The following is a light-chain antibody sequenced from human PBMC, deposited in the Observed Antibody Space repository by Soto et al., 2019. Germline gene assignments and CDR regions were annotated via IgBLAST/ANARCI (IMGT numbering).Light chain of an antibody. V-gene: IGKV1-5*03. J-gene: IGKJ1*01. CDR2: KTS. Sequence: DIHMTQSPSTLSASVGDRVTITCRASQSISIWLAWYQQKPGKAPNLLIYKTSSLETGVPSRFSGSGSGTEFTLTISSLQPDDFATYSCQHYNDYSWTFGQGNKVEVK. CDR3: QHYNDYSWT. CDR1: QSISIW.